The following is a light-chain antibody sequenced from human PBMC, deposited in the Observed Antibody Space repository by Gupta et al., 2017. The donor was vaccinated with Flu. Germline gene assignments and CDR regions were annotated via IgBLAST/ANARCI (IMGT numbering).Light chain of an antibody. Sequence: SGEVLSEAYVYGYQQKPGQAPVVVLQKDTVRPSGIPERFSGSTSGTKVTLTISGVQAEDEGDYYCQAADRSDKWVFGGGTKLTV. CDR3: QAADRSDKWV. CDR2: KDT. V-gene: IGLV3-25*03. CDR1: VLSEAY. J-gene: IGLJ3*02.